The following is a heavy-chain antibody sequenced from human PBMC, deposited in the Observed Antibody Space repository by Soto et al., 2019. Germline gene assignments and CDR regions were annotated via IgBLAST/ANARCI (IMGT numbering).Heavy chain of an antibody. CDR2: INWDNDK. CDR1: GFSLTTSGMC. Sequence: GSGPTLVNPTQTLTLTCTFSGFSLTTSGMCVSWIRQPPGKALEWLALINWDNDKYYSTSLKTRLTMSRDTSKNQVVLTLTNVDPVDTATYYCALTYSGSDSGASFDYWGQGALVTVSS. J-gene: IGHJ4*02. D-gene: IGHD1-26*01. CDR3: ALTYSGSDSGASFDY. V-gene: IGHV2-70*12.